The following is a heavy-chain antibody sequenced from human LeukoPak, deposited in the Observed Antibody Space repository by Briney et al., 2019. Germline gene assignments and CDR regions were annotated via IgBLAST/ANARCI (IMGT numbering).Heavy chain of an antibody. CDR3: ARDETALDS. CDR1: GFTFSSYW. D-gene: IGHD5-18*01. V-gene: IGHV3-7*01. J-gene: IGHJ4*02. Sequence: AGGSLKLSCAASGFTFSSYWMSWVRQAPEKGLEWVANINQGGSEKYYVDSVKGRFTISRDNAKHSLYLQMNSLRVEDTAIYYCARDETALDSWGQGTQVTASS. CDR2: INQGGSEK.